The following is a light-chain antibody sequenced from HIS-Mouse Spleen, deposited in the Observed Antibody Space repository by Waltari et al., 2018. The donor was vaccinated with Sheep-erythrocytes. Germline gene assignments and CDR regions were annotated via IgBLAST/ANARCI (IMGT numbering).Light chain of an antibody. V-gene: IGLV3-1*01. CDR3: QASDRSSWV. Sequence: YERTQAPSVAVSPGQTASKRGEGEKLGDKYACWYQQKPGQSPVLVIYQDSKRPSGIPERFAGSNSGNTATLTIASPPSLDASPCYCQASDRSSWVFRGGTKLTVL. J-gene: IGLJ3*02. CDR2: QDS. CDR1: KLGDKY.